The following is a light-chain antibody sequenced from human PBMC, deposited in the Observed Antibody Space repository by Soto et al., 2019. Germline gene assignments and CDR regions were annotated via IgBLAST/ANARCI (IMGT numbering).Light chain of an antibody. CDR1: QSVSSN. V-gene: IGKV3-15*01. CDR2: GAS. Sequence: EIVMTQSPATLSVSPGERATLSCRASQSVSSNLAWYQQKPGQAPRLLIYGASTRATGIQARFSGSGSGTEFTLTISSLQSEDFAVYYCQQYNNWPRAPLTFGGGTKVEIK. CDR3: QQYNNWPRAPLT. J-gene: IGKJ4*01.